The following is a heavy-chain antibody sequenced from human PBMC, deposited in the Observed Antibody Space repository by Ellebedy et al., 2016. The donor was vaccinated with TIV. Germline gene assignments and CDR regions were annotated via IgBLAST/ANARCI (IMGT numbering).Heavy chain of an antibody. CDR3: ARGGITMVRGVSDY. CDR1: GGSFSGYY. V-gene: IGHV4-34*01. Sequence: SETLSLTXAVYGGSFSGYYWSWIRQPPGKGLEWIGEINHSGSTNYNPSLKSRVTISVDTSKNQFSLKLSSVTAADTAVYYCARGGITMVRGVSDYWGQGTLVTVSS. CDR2: INHSGST. D-gene: IGHD3-10*01. J-gene: IGHJ4*02.